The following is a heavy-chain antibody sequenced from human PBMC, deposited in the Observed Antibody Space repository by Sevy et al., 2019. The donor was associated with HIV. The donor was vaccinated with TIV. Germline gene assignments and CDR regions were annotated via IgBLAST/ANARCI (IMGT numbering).Heavy chain of an antibody. Sequence: GGSLRLSCAASGFTFSTYWMTWVRQAPGKGLEWVANIKHDGSENYYVDSVKGRFTISRDNAKNSLFLHMSSLRAEDTAVYYCAKYPRPIQLWSYYFDYWGQGTLVTVSS. CDR3: AKYPRPIQLWSYYFDY. CDR1: GFTFSTYW. CDR2: IKHDGSEN. V-gene: IGHV3-7*01. D-gene: IGHD5-18*01. J-gene: IGHJ4*02.